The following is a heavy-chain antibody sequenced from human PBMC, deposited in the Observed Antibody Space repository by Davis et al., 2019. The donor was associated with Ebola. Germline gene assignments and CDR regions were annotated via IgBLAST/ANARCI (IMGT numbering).Heavy chain of an antibody. CDR2: IYYSGST. D-gene: IGHD6-13*01. Sequence: PSETLSLTCTVSGGSISSGSYYWSWIRQPAGKGLEWIGYIYYSGSTNYNPSLKSRVTISVDTSKNQFSLKLSSVTAADTAVYYCARGYSSSWYGQENWFDPWGQGTLVTVSS. CDR3: ARGYSSSWYGQENWFDP. J-gene: IGHJ5*02. V-gene: IGHV4-61*10. CDR1: GGSISSGSYY.